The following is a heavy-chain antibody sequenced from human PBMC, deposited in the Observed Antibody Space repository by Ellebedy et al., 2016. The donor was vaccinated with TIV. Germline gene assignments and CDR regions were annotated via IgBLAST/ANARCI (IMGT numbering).Heavy chain of an antibody. CDR3: ARGITYSYDASGYSPFDY. Sequence: GESLKISCAASGFTFNDYEMNWVRQAPGKGLEWVSYISSSGSTKFYAESVKGRFTNSRDNARSSLYLHMNSLRAEDTAVYYCARGITYSYDASGYSPFDYWGQGTLVTVSS. CDR1: GFTFNDYE. J-gene: IGHJ4*02. D-gene: IGHD3-22*01. CDR2: ISSSGSTK. V-gene: IGHV3-48*03.